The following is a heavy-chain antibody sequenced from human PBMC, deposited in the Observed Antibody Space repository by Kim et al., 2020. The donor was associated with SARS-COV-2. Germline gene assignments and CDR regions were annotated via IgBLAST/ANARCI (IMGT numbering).Heavy chain of an antibody. CDR3: ARGHGYLDYFDY. D-gene: IGHD5-12*01. V-gene: IGHV3-30*01. J-gene: IGHJ4*02. Sequence: KYSGDSVQDQFTISRDNSRNTLYLQRNSLRAENTAMYYCARGHGYLDYFDYWGQGTLVTVSS. CDR2: K.